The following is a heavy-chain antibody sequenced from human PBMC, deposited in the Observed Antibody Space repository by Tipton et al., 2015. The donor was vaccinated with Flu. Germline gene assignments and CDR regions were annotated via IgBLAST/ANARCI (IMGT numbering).Heavy chain of an antibody. CDR1: GFTFSSYA. CDR2: ISYDGSNK. D-gene: IGHD1-26*01. V-gene: IGHV3-30-3*01. J-gene: IGHJ6*02. CDR3: ARDPAGGPGWELANYYYGMDV. Sequence: RSLRLSCAASGFTFSSYAMHWVRQAPGKGLEWVAVISYDGSNKYYADSVKGRFTISRDNSKNTLYLQMNSLRAEDTAVYYCARDPAGGPGWELANYYYGMDVWGQGTTVTVSS.